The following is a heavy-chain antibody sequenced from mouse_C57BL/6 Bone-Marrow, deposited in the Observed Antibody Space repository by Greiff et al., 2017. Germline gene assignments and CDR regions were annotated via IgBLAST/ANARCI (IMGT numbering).Heavy chain of an antibody. D-gene: IGHD2-12*01. CDR2: IHPNSGST. V-gene: IGHV1-64*01. CDR1: GYTFTSYW. CDR3: ARRGGVYDFDY. J-gene: IGHJ2*01. Sequence: QVQLQQPGAELVKPGASVKLSCKASGYTFTSYWLHWVKQRPGQGLEWIGMIHPNSGSTNYNEKFKSKATLTVDKSSSTAYMTLSSLTSADSAVYYCARRGGVYDFDYWGQGTTLTVSS.